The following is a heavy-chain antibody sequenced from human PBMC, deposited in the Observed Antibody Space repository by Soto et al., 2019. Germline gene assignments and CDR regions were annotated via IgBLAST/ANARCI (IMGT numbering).Heavy chain of an antibody. J-gene: IGHJ5*02. V-gene: IGHV4-31*03. CDR2: IYYSGST. Sequence: QVQLQESGPGLVKPSQTLSLTCTVSGGSISSGGYYWSWIRQHPGKGLEWIGYIYYSGSTYYNPSXXSXXXXXXXPSXXXXSXKLXSVTAADTAVYYCARAIDPWGQGTLVTVSS. CDR1: GGSISSGGYY. CDR3: ARAIDP.